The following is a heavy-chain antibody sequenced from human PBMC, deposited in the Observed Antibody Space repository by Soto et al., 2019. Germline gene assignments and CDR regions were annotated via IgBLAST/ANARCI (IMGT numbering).Heavy chain of an antibody. CDR2: ISFGVTT. V-gene: IGHV4-39*01. CDR1: GGSISSSDYY. J-gene: IGHJ2*01. CDR3: ATSSVSRLLNHWYFDL. Sequence: PSETLSLTCTVSGGSISSSDYYWGWIRQPPGKGLEWIGSISFGVTTYYNPSLKSRLTISIDTSNNQFSLKLSSVTAADTAVYYCATSSVSRLLNHWYFDLWGRGTLVTVSS.